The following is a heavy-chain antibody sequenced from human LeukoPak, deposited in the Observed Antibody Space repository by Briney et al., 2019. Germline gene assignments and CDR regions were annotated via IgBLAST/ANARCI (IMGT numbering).Heavy chain of an antibody. CDR2: ISSSGSTI. CDR3: VRDTFYYDTVNDDYFYYMDV. Sequence: GGSLRLSCAASGFTFSDYYMSWIRQAPGKGLEWVSYISSSGSTIYYADSVKGRFTISRDNAKNSLYLQMNSLRAEDTAIYYCVRDTFYYDTVNDDYFYYMDVWGKGTTVTVSS. CDR1: GFTFSDYY. D-gene: IGHD3-22*01. J-gene: IGHJ6*03. V-gene: IGHV3-11*04.